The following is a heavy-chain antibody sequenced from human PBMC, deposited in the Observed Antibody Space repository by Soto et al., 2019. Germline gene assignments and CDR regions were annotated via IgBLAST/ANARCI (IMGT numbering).Heavy chain of an antibody. CDR2: IYYSGST. CDR1: GDSISISSHY. D-gene: IGHD3-3*01. V-gene: IGHV4-39*01. Sequence: QLQLQESGPGLVKPSETLSLTCTVSGDSISISSHYWGWIRQPPGKGLEWITNIYYSGSTYYNPSLKSRVTISLDTAKNQVSLKLGSVTAADTAVYYCARMKIVGVLTYYMDAWGQGTTVTVS. CDR3: ARMKIVGVLTYYMDA. J-gene: IGHJ6*03.